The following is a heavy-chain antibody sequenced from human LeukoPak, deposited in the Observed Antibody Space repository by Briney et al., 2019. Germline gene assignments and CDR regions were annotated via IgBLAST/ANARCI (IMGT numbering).Heavy chain of an antibody. J-gene: IGHJ3*02. Sequence: ASVKVSCKASGYTFTSYDINWVRQATGQGLEWMGWMNPNSGNTGYAQKFQGRVTMTRNTSISTAYMELSSLRSEDTAVYYCVWAGSSWYADAFDIWGQGTMVTVSS. CDR1: GYTFTSYD. CDR2: MNPNSGNT. CDR3: VWAGSSWYADAFDI. V-gene: IGHV1-8*01. D-gene: IGHD6-13*01.